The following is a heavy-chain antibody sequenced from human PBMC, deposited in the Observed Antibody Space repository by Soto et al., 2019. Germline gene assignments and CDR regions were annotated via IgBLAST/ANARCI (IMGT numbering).Heavy chain of an antibody. Sequence: SVTLSLTCAVYGASFIGYYWCWFRQHPGKGLEWIGEINHSGSTNYHPFLKSRVTISVDTSKNQFSLKLSSVTAADTAVYYCASPYGTGYYDGMDVWVQGTTVT. CDR1: GASFIGYY. J-gene: IGHJ6*01. D-gene: IGHD3-9*01. CDR2: INHSGST. CDR3: ASPYGTGYYDGMDV. V-gene: IGHV4-34*01.